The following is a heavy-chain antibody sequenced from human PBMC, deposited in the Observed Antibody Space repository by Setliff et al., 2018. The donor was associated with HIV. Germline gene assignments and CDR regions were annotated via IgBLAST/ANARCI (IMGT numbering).Heavy chain of an antibody. V-gene: IGHV1-2*02. J-gene: IGHJ4*02. D-gene: IGHD6-19*01. Sequence: SVKVSCKASGYTFTEYHMHWVRQAPGQGLEWMGSINPNTGGTNYAQKFQGRVTVTRDSPTRTAYMELKRLKSDDTAVYFCARDNRFDYNSGWPLDYWGQGTLVTVSS. CDR2: INPNTGGT. CDR1: GYTFTEYH. CDR3: ARDNRFDYNSGWPLDY.